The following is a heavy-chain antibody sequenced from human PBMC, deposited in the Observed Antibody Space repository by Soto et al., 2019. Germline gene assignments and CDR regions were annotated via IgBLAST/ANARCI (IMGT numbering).Heavy chain of an antibody. CDR3: AKDASYYYYYGMEV. CDR2: ISYDGSNK. V-gene: IGHV3-30*18. J-gene: IGHJ6*01. CDR1: GFTFSSYG. Sequence: GGALRLACAASGFTFSSYGMHWVRQAPGKGLEWVAVISYDGSNKYYADSVKGRFTISRDNSKNTLYLQMNSLRAEDTAVYYCAKDASYYYYYGMEVWGQGTTVNVSP.